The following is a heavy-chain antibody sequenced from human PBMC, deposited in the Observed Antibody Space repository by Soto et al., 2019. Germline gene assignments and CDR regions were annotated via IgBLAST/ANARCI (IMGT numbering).Heavy chain of an antibody. V-gene: IGHV3-23*01. CDR3: AKVAWVHYYFDY. D-gene: IGHD7-27*01. CDR1: GFTFSSYD. J-gene: IGHJ4*02. Sequence: PGGSLRLSCAASGFTFSSYDMIWVRQAPGKGLEWVSGISGCGCGTYYADSVKGRFTISRDNSKNALYLQMNSLRAEDTAIYYCAKVAWVHYYFDYWGQGTLVTVSS. CDR2: ISGCGCGT.